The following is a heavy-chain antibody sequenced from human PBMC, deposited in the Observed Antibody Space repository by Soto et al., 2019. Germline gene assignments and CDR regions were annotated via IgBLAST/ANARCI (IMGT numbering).Heavy chain of an antibody. D-gene: IGHD2-8*01. CDR3: ARDCTNGVCYYHYGMDV. CDR2: IIPIFGTA. Sequence: SVKVSCKASGGTFSSYAISLVRQAPGQGLEWMGGIIPIFGTANYAQKFQGRVTITADESTSTAYMELSSLRSEDTAVYYCARDCTNGVCYYHYGMDVWGQGTTVTVSS. J-gene: IGHJ6*02. CDR1: GGTFSSYA. V-gene: IGHV1-69*13.